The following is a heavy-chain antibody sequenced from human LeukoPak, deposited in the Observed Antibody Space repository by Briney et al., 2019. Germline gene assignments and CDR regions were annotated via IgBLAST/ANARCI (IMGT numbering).Heavy chain of an antibody. D-gene: IGHD3-10*01. CDR1: GFTFSSYG. CDR2: ISYDGSNK. CDR3: ARHGYRGSGRNDAFDI. V-gene: IGHV3-30*03. J-gene: IGHJ3*02. Sequence: SGGSLRLSCAASGFTFSSYGMHWVRQAPGKGLEWVAVISYDGSNKYYADSVKGRFTISRDNSKNTLYLQMNSLRAEDTAVYYCARHGYRGSGRNDAFDIWGQGTMVTVSS.